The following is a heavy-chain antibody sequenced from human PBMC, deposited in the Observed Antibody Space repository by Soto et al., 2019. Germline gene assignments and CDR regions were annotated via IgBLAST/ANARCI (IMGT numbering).Heavy chain of an antibody. D-gene: IGHD4-17*01. J-gene: IGHJ6*02. CDR1: GYTFTSYA. V-gene: IGHV1-3*01. CDR2: INAGNGST. Sequence: GASVKVSCKASGYTFTSYAMHWVRQAPGQRLEWMGWINAGNGSTKYSQKFQDRVTITRDTSASTAYMELSSLRSEDTAVYYCASSYGNYALIDYHYYGMDVWGQGTTVTVSS. CDR3: ASSYGNYALIDYHYYGMDV.